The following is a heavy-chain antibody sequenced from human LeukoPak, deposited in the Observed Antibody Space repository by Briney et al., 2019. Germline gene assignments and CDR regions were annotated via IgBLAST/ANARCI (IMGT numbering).Heavy chain of an antibody. Sequence: GGSLRLSCAASGFTFSTYTMNWVRQAPGKGLEWVSSITTSSSYIYYADSVKGRFTISRDNAKNSLYLQMNSLRVEDTAVYYCARHVVGLGFDCWGQGTLVTVSS. V-gene: IGHV3-21*01. J-gene: IGHJ4*02. D-gene: IGHD3-22*01. CDR1: GFTFSTYT. CDR2: ITTSSSYI. CDR3: ARHVVGLGFDC.